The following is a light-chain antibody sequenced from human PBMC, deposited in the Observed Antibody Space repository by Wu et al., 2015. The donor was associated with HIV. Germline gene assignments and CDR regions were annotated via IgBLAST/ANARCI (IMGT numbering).Light chain of an antibody. V-gene: IGKV3-15*01. CDR3: QQLNSYLALT. CDR1: QNVGSN. Sequence: EIVMTQSPATLSVSPGESVTLSCRASQNVGSNLAWYQQKPGQAPRLLISGASTRATGVPARFSGSGSGTDFTLTISSLQSEDFATYYCQQLNSYLALTFGGGTKVEIK. J-gene: IGKJ4*01. CDR2: GAS.